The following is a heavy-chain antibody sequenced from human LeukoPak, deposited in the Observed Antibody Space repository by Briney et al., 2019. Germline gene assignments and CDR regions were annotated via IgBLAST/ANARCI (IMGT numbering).Heavy chain of an antibody. CDR2: IYFSET. D-gene: IGHD3-22*01. V-gene: IGHV4-39*01. J-gene: IGHJ3*02. CDR1: GGSCSDTTYY. CDR3: ASPSKLVISRGGFDI. Sequence: SETLSLTCTVSGGSCSDTTYYWAWIRQPPGKGLEWIGSIYFSETKYNPSLKSRITISGDTSKNQFSLKLSSVTAADTAVYYCASPSKLVISRGGFDIWGQGTMVTVSA.